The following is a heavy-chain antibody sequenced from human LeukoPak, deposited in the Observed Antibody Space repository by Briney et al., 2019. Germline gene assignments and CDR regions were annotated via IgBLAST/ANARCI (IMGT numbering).Heavy chain of an antibody. CDR1: GGTFSSYA. CDR2: IIPIFGTA. V-gene: IGHV1-69*13. CDR3: ARDSDGSSDDFGFDY. Sequence: SVKVSCEASGGTFSSYAISWVRQAPGQGLEWMGGIIPIFGTANYAQKFQGRVTITADESTSTAYMELSSLRSEDTAVYYCARDSDGSSDDFGFDYWGQGTLVTVSS. D-gene: IGHD6-13*01. J-gene: IGHJ4*02.